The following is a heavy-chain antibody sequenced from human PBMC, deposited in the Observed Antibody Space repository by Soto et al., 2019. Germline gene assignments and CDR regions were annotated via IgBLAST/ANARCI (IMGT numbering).Heavy chain of an antibody. J-gene: IGHJ4*01. Sequence: GGSLRLSCAASGFIVSDYYLSWVRQAPGKGLEWVSVIYSGGKTDHADSVKGRFTTSRDNSKNTLYLQMDGLRAEDTAIYYCARVPVREAGYCDFWGHGTQVTVSS. CDR2: IYSGGKT. CDR3: ARVPVREAGYCDF. V-gene: IGHV3-53*01. CDR1: GFIVSDYY. D-gene: IGHD4-17*01.